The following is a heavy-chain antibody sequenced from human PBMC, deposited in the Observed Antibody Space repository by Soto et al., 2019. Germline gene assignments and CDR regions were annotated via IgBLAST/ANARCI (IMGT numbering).Heavy chain of an antibody. Sequence: GASVKVSCKASGYTFTSYYMHWVQQAPGQGLEWMGIINPSGGSTSYAQKFQGRVTMTRDTSTSTVYMELSSLRSEDTAVYYCARGGHSSSWYGGLGAFDIWGQGTMVTVSS. J-gene: IGHJ3*02. CDR1: GYTFTSYY. D-gene: IGHD6-13*01. V-gene: IGHV1-46*01. CDR2: INPSGGST. CDR3: ARGGHSSSWYGGLGAFDI.